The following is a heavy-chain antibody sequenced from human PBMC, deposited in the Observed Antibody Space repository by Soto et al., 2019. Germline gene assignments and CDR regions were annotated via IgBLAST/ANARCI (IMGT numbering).Heavy chain of an antibody. CDR3: AKVFYYYDSSGYYYFDY. CDR1: GFTFSSYA. Sequence: EVQLLESGGGLVQPGGSLRLSCAASGFTFSSYAVSWVRQAPGKGPEWVSSISGSGSTIYYADSVKGRFTISRDNSKNTLYLQMSSLRAEDTAVYYCAKVFYYYDSSGYYYFDYWCQGTLVTVSS. J-gene: IGHJ4*02. CDR2: ISGSGSTI. D-gene: IGHD3-22*01. V-gene: IGHV3-23*01.